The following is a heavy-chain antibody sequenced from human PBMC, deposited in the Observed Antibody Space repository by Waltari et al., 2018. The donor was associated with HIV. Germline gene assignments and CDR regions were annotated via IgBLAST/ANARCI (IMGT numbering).Heavy chain of an antibody. CDR3: ARNPAPYYDILTCYNSYHFDF. CDR1: GFTFSSYG. D-gene: IGHD3-9*01. CDR2: IWHDGSKK. Sequence: QVQLVESGGGVVQPGKSLRPSCAASGFTFSSYGMYWVRQAAGKGLEWVAIIWHDGSKKYYADSVKGRFTISRDNSKTTLYFQMNSLRAEDTAVYYCARNPAPYYDILTCYNSYHFDFCGQGTLVTVSS. J-gene: IGHJ4*02. V-gene: IGHV3-33*01.